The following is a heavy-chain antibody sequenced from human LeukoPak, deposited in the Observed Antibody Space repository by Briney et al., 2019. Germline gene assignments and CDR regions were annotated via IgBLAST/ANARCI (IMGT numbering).Heavy chain of an antibody. J-gene: IGHJ4*02. D-gene: IGHD2-21*02. CDR3: ARDGLTAPKVFDY. V-gene: IGHV3-48*02. CDR2: ISSSSTI. Sequence: LTGGSLRLSCAASGFTFSSYSMNWVRQAPGKGLEWVSYISSSSTIYYADSVEGRFTISRDNAKNSLYLQMNSLRDEDTAVYYCARDGLTAPKVFDYWGQGTLVTVSS. CDR1: GFTFSSYS.